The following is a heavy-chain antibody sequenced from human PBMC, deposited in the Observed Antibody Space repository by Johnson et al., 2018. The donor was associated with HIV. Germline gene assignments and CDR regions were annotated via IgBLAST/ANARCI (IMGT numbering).Heavy chain of an antibody. J-gene: IGHJ3*02. Sequence: VQLVESGGGLVQPGGSLRLSCEASGFSFSRYWMHWVRQAPGKGLEWVANIQQDESETYYVASVQGRFTISRDNAKKSLYLQLNSRRAEDTAVYYCTTEYNWNDKGGAFDIWGQGTMVTVSS. CDR3: TTEYNWNDKGGAFDI. D-gene: IGHD1-1*01. V-gene: IGHV3-7*03. CDR2: IQQDESET. CDR1: GFSFSRYW.